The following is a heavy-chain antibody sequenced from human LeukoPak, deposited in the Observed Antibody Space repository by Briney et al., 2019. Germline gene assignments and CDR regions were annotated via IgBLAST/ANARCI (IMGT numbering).Heavy chain of an antibody. Sequence: SETLSLTCAVSGGSISSSNWWSWVRQPPGKGLEWIGEIYHSGSTNYNPSLKSRVTISVDTSKNQFSLKLSSVTAADTAVYYCARRRARLMVRGANWFDPWGQGTLVTVSS. J-gene: IGHJ5*02. CDR3: ARRRARLMVRGANWFDP. V-gene: IGHV4-4*02. CDR1: GGSISSSNW. CDR2: IYHSGST. D-gene: IGHD3-10*01.